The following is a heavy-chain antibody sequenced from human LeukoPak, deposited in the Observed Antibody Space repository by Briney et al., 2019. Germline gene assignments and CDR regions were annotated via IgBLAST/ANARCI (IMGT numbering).Heavy chain of an antibody. CDR3: ASFKAGYLYNWFDP. J-gene: IGHJ5*02. V-gene: IGHV3-23*01. CDR2: IGSSGDNT. Sequence: GGSLRLSCAASGFSFSFYAMTWVRQAPGKGLEWVAGIGSSGDNTYYADSVKGRFTISRDNSKNTLFLQMNSLRAADTAVYYCASFKAGYLYNWFDPWGQGTLATVSS. D-gene: IGHD3-9*01. CDR1: GFSFSFYA.